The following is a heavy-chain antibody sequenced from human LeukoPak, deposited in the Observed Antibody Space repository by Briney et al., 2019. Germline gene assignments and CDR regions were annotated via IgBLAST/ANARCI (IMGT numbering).Heavy chain of an antibody. CDR3: ARGGGPMVRGVKRSNWFDP. CDR1: GGSFSGYY. J-gene: IGHJ5*02. V-gene: IGHV4-34*01. CDR2: INHSGST. D-gene: IGHD3-10*01. Sequence: PSETLSLTCAVYGGSFSGYYWSWIRQPPGKGLEWIGEINHSGSTNYNPSLKSRVTISVDTSKNQFSLKLSSVTAADTAVYYCARGGGPMVRGVKRSNWFDPWGQGTLVTVSS.